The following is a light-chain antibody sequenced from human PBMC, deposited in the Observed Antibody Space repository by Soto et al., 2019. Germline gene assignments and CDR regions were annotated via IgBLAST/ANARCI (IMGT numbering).Light chain of an antibody. Sequence: DIQMSQSPSTLSGSVGDRVTITCRASQTISSWLAWYQQKPGKAPKLLIYKASTLKSGVPSRFSGSGSGTEFTLTISSLQPDDFATYYCQQYNSYLWTFGQGTKVDIK. CDR3: QQYNSYLWT. J-gene: IGKJ1*01. CDR2: KAS. V-gene: IGKV1-5*03. CDR1: QTISSW.